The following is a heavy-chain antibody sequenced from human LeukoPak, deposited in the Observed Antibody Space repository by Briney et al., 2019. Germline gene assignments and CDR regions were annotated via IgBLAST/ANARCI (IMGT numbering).Heavy chain of an antibody. Sequence: GGSLRLSCAASGFTFSSYAMSWVRQAPGKGLEWVSAISGSGGSTYYADSVKGRFTISRDNSKNTLYLQMNSLRAEDTAVYYCAINPRADYYYYGMDVRGQGTTVTVSS. D-gene: IGHD1-14*01. J-gene: IGHJ6*02. V-gene: IGHV3-23*01. CDR2: ISGSGGST. CDR1: GFTFSSYA. CDR3: AINPRADYYYYGMDV.